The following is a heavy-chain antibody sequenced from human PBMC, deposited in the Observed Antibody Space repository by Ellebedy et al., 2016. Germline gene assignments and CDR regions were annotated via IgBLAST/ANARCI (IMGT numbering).Heavy chain of an antibody. CDR1: GYTFTSYA. V-gene: IGHV1-3*01. J-gene: IGHJ3*02. Sequence: ASVKVSCKASGYTFTSYAMHWVRQAPGQRLEWMGWINAGNGNTKYSQKFQGRVTITRDTSASTAYMELSSLRSEDTAVYYCARARGKQWLAGTRDAFDIWGRGTMVTVSS. D-gene: IGHD6-19*01. CDR2: INAGNGNT. CDR3: ARARGKQWLAGTRDAFDI.